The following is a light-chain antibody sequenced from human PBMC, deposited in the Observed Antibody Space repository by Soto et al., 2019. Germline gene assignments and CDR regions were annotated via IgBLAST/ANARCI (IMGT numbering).Light chain of an antibody. J-gene: IGKJ3*01. Sequence: DIQMTQSPSTLSASVGDRVTITCRASHWIDDWLAWYQQKPGKAPNLLINKASSLEYGVPSRFSGSKSETEFTLTISSLQPEDFATYYCQQYYRYPPAFGPGTKVDI. V-gene: IGKV1-5*03. CDR2: KAS. CDR1: HWIDDW. CDR3: QQYYRYPPA.